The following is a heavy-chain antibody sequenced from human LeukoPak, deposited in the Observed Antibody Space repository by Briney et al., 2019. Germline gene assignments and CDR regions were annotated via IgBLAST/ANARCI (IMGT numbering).Heavy chain of an antibody. CDR1: GFTFDDYG. CDR3: ARDHNRGYCDSNLDDYAFDI. V-gene: IGHV3-20*04. Sequence: GGSLRLSCAASGFTFDDYGMSWVRQAPGKGLEWVSGINWNGGSTGYADSVKGRFTISRDNAKNSLYLQMNSLRAEDTALYYCARDHNRGYCDSNLDDYAFDIWGQGTMVTVSS. J-gene: IGHJ3*02. CDR2: INWNGGST. D-gene: IGHD3-22*01.